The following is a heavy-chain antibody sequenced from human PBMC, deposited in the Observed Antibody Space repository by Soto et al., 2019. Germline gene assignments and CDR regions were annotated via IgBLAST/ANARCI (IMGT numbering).Heavy chain of an antibody. V-gene: IGHV1-69*13. CDR3: ARLYYDFWSGYPRPSDY. CDR1: GGTFSSYA. D-gene: IGHD3-3*01. Sequence: GASVKVSCKASGGTFSSYAISWVRQAPGQGLEWMGGIIPIFGTANYAQKFQGRVTITADESTSTAYMELSSLRSEDTAVYYCARLYYDFWSGYPRPSDYWGQGTLVTVSS. CDR2: IIPIFGTA. J-gene: IGHJ4*02.